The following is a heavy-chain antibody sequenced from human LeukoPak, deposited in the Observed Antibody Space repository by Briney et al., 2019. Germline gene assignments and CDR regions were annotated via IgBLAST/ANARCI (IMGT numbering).Heavy chain of an antibody. CDR2: ISGSGGDT. CDR1: GFTFSNYA. J-gene: IGHJ4*02. D-gene: IGHD2-15*01. V-gene: IGHV3-23*01. Sequence: PGGSLRLSCAASGFTFSNYAMSWVRQAPGKGPEWVSAISGSGGDTYNADSVKGRFTISRDNSKTTLYLQMNSLGAEDTAVYYCARQLGYCSGGSCYFDSWGQGTLVTVSS. CDR3: ARQLGYCSGGSCYFDS.